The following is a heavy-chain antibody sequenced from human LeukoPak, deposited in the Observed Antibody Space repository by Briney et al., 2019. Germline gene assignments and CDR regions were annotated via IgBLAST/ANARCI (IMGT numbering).Heavy chain of an antibody. Sequence: SETLSLTCEVSGGSFRGYYWSWIRQPPGEGLEWIGEIDNSVKTNNNSPLHSRVVLSVDTSKNQFSLQLRSVTAADTDVYYCARGGIPGYSSGMFDFWGQGALVTVSS. CDR3: ARGGIPGYSSGMFDF. CDR2: IDNSVKT. V-gene: IGHV4-34*01. CDR1: GGSFRGYY. J-gene: IGHJ4*02. D-gene: IGHD6-19*01.